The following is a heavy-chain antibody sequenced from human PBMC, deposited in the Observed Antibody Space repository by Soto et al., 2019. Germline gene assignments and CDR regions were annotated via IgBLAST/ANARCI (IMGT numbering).Heavy chain of an antibody. J-gene: IGHJ4*02. CDR2: IKEDGSEK. D-gene: IGHD3-22*01. CDR1: GFGFSSSW. V-gene: IGHV3-7*03. CDR3: ARGDYYDRRFDS. Sequence: LRLSCAASGFGFSSSWMNWVRQAPGKGLEWVADIKEDGSEKYYVGSLKGRFTISRDNAKNSQYLQMNSLRAEDTAVYYCARGDYYDRRFDSWGQGTLVTVSS.